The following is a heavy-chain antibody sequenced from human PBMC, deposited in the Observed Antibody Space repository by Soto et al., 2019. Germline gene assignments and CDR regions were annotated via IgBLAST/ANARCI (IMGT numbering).Heavy chain of an antibody. CDR3: AREGDSSVSGARYDAFDI. J-gene: IGHJ3*02. CDR1: GFTFSSYG. D-gene: IGHD3-22*01. CDR2: ISYDGSNK. Sequence: GGSLRLSCAASGFTFSSYGMHWVRQAPGKGLQWVAVISYDGSNKYYADSVKGRFTISRDNSKNTLYLQMNSLRAEDTAVYYCAREGDSSVSGARYDAFDIWGQGTMVTVSS. V-gene: IGHV3-30*03.